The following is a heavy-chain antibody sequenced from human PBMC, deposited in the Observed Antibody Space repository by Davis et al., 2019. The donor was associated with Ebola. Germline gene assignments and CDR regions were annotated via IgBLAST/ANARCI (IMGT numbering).Heavy chain of an antibody. CDR1: GFTFSDYY. CDR3: ARDGYDSSGYYYGH. V-gene: IGHV3-11*04. Sequence: GESLKTSCAASGFTFSDYYMSWIRQAPGKGLEWVSYISSSGSTIYYADSVKGRFTISRDNAKNSLYLQMNSLRAEDTAVYYCARDGYDSSGYYYGHWGQGTLVTVSS. CDR2: ISSSGSTI. D-gene: IGHD3-22*01. J-gene: IGHJ4*02.